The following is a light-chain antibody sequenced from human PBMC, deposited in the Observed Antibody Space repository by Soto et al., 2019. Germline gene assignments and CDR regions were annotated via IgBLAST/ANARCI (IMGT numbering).Light chain of an antibody. CDR3: QQYVRSPWT. J-gene: IGKJ1*01. Sequence: IVLTQSPGTLSLSPGERATLSCRASQSVSSSYLAWYQQKPGQAPRLLIYGASSRAEGISDRFSGSGSGTDFILTIRRLEPEDFAVYYCQQYVRSPWTFGQGTKV. V-gene: IGKV3-20*01. CDR1: QSVSSSY. CDR2: GAS.